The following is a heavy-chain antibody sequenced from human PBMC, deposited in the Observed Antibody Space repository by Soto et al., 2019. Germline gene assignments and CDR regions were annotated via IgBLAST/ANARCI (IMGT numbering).Heavy chain of an antibody. Sequence: PGGSLRLSCAASGFTFSSYAMSWVRQAPGKGLEWVSAISGSGGSTYYADSVKGRFTISRDNSKNTLYLQMNSLRAEDTAVYYCAKPGWLGELLHYYFDYWGQGNLVTVSS. CDR1: GFTFSSYA. CDR3: AKPGWLGELLHYYFDY. D-gene: IGHD3-10*01. J-gene: IGHJ4*02. V-gene: IGHV3-23*01. CDR2: ISGSGGST.